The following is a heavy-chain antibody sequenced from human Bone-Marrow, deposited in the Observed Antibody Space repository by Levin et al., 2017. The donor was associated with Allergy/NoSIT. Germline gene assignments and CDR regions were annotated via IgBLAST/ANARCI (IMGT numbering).Heavy chain of an antibody. CDR3: ARAGLGVEVPAGLDAFDR. Sequence: GESLKISCTVSGFSVTTKYMSWVRQAPGKGLEWVSIIYSGGNTYYADSVKGRFTVSRDESKNTVFLQMNSLRVEDTAMHYCARAGLGVEVPAGLDAFDRWGQGTMVTVSS. CDR1: GFSVTTKY. J-gene: IGHJ3*01. CDR2: IYSGGNT. D-gene: IGHD2-15*01. V-gene: IGHV3-53*01.